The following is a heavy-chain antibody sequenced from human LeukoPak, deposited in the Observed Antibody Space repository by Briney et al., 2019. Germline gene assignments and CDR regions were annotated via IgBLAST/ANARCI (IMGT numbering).Heavy chain of an antibody. J-gene: IGHJ5*02. CDR2: ISSSGSTI. Sequence: PRGSLRLSCAASGFTFSDYYMSWIRQAPGKGLEWVSYISSSGSTIYYADSVKGRFTISRDNAKNSLYLQMNSLRAEDTAVYYCAREISGYVPSNWFDPWGQGTLVTVSS. D-gene: IGHD5-12*01. V-gene: IGHV3-11*01. CDR3: AREISGYVPSNWFDP. CDR1: GFTFSDYY.